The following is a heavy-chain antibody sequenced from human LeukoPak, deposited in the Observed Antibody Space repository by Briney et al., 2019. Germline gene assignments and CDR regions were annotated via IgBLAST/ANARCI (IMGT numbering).Heavy chain of an antibody. J-gene: IGHJ5*02. CDR3: ASSSGWRNWFDP. V-gene: IGHV1-46*01. D-gene: IGHD6-19*01. CDR2: INPSGGST. Sequence: ASVKVSCKASGYTFTNYYMHWVRQAPGQGLEWMGIINPSGGSTSYAQKFQGRVTMTRDTSTSTVYMELSSLRSEDTAVYYCASSSGWRNWFDPWGQGTLVTVSS. CDR1: GYTFTNYY.